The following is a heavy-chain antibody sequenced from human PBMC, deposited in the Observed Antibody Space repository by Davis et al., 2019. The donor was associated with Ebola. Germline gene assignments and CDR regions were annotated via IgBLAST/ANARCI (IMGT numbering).Heavy chain of an antibody. D-gene: IGHD6-13*01. CDR3: ARDGYSSSLLYYYYYMDV. CDR1: GFTFSSYS. Sequence: GESLKISCAASGFTFSSYSMNWVRQAPGKGLEWVSSISSSSSYIYYADSVKGRFAISRDNAKNSLYLQMNSLRAEDTAVYYCARDGYSSSLLYYYYYMDVWGKGTTVTVSS. J-gene: IGHJ6*03. CDR2: ISSSSSYI. V-gene: IGHV3-21*01.